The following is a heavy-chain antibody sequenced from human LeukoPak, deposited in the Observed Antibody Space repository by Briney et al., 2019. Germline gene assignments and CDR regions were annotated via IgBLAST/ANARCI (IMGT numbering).Heavy chain of an antibody. CDR3: ARSYDSSGYYYGYYFDY. D-gene: IGHD3-22*01. J-gene: IGHJ4*02. CDR2: IKKDGSDK. V-gene: IGHV3-7*01. CDR1: GFTFSSYW. Sequence: GGSLRLSCAASGFTFSSYWMSWVRQAPGKGLEWVANIKKDGSDKYYVDSVKGRFTISRDNAKTSLYLQMNSLRAEDTAVYYCARSYDSSGYYYGYYFDYWGQGTLVTVSS.